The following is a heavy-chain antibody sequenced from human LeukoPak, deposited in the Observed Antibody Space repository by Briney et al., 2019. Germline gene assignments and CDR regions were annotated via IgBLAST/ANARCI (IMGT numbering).Heavy chain of an antibody. CDR2: IYYSGST. V-gene: IGHV4-59*08. D-gene: IGHD1-26*01. CDR1: GGSISSYY. CDR3: ASSRWGSYHFDY. Sequence: PSETLSLTCTVSGGSISSYYWSWIRQPPGKGLEWIGYIYYSGSTNYNPSLQSRVTISVDTSKNQFSLKLSSVTAADTAVYYCASSRWGSYHFDYWGQGTLVTVSS. J-gene: IGHJ4*02.